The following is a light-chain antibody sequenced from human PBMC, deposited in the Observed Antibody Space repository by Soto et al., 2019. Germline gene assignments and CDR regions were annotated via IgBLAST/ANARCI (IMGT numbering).Light chain of an antibody. CDR1: GATSD. CDR2: GNN. Sequence: QSVLTQPPSVSGAPGQRVTLSCIGATSDVHWYQHLPGTAPKLLLYGNNNRPSGVPDRFSGSKSGTSASLAITGLQAEDEADYYCQSFDSSLSALYVFGTGTKLTVL. V-gene: IGLV1-40*01. J-gene: IGLJ1*01. CDR3: QSFDSSLSALYV.